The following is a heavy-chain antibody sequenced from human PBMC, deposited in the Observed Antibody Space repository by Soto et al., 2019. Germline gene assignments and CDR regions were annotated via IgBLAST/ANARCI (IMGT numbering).Heavy chain of an antibody. CDR1: GFTFSSYG. CDR2: IWYDGSNK. V-gene: IGHV3-33*01. Sequence: SLGLSCAASGFTFSSYGMHWVRQAPGKGLEWVAVIWYDGSNKYYADSVKGRFTISRDNSKNTLYLQMNSLRAEDTAVYYCARGHSLRRDYYYYGMDVWGQGTTVTVSS. CDR3: ARGHSLRRDYYYYGMDV. J-gene: IGHJ6*02. D-gene: IGHD3-10*01.